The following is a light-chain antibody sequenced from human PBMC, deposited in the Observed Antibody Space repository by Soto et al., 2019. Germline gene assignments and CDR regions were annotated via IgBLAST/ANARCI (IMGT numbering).Light chain of an antibody. Sequence: DIQMTQSPSSLSASVGDRVTITCRASQGIGNDLGWYQHKPGKAPVRLINAASTLQSGVPSRFSGSGSGTEFTLTISSLQPEEFATYYCLQHNSYPRTFGQGTKVEIK. CDR3: LQHNSYPRT. CDR1: QGIGND. V-gene: IGKV1-17*01. J-gene: IGKJ1*01. CDR2: AAS.